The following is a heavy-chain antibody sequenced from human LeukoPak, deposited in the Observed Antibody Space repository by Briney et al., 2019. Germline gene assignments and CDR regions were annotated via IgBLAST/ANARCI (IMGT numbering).Heavy chain of an antibody. CDR1: GFSFSSYG. CDR3: AREALWFGELMTYFDH. J-gene: IGHJ4*02. CDR2: IYSGGTK. V-gene: IGHV3-53*01. Sequence: GGSLRLSCAASGFSFSSYGIHWVRQAPGKGLEWISTIYSGGTKFYADSVKGRFTISRDNSKDTLYLQMNSLRAEDTAVYYCAREALWFGELMTYFDHWGQGTLVTVSS. D-gene: IGHD3-10*01.